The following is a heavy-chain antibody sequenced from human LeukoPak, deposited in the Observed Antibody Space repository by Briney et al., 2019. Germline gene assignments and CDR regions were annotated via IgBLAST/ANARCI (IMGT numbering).Heavy chain of an antibody. Sequence: GGSLRLSCAASGFTFSSYSMNWVRQAPGKGLEWVSSISSSSSYIYYADSVMGRFTISRDNAKNSLYLQMNSLRAEDTAVYYCARAGNTYYYYMDVWGKGTTVTVSS. V-gene: IGHV3-21*01. CDR2: ISSSSSYI. CDR3: ARAGNTYYYYMDV. J-gene: IGHJ6*03. D-gene: IGHD3-10*01. CDR1: GFTFSSYS.